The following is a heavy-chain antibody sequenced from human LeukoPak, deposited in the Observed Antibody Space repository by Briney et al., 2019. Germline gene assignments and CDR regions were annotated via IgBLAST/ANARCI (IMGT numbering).Heavy chain of an antibody. CDR1: GYTFNRYA. CDR3: ARNSPDDAFDI. J-gene: IGHJ3*02. V-gene: IGHV7-4-1*02. D-gene: IGHD4-23*01. CDR2: INTNTGNP. Sequence: ASVKVSCKASGYTFNRYAMNWVRQAPGQGLEWMGWINTNTGNPTYAQGFTGRFVFSLDTSVTTAYLQISSLKAEDTAVYYCARNSPDDAFDIWGQGTLITVSS.